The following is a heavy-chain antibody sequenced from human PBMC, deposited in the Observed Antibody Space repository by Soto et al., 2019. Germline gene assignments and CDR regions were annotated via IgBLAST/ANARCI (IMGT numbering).Heavy chain of an antibody. Sequence: AASVKVSSKASGYTFSSYYMHWVRQAPGQGLEWMGIFSPSGSGTSYAQKFQGRVTMTGDTSTSTVYMELSSLRSADTAVYYCARPVAGSNFYGMDVWGQGSAVTVSS. J-gene: IGHJ6*02. CDR1: GYTFSSYY. V-gene: IGHV1-46*01. CDR3: ARPVAGSNFYGMDV. D-gene: IGHD5-12*01. CDR2: FSPSGSGT.